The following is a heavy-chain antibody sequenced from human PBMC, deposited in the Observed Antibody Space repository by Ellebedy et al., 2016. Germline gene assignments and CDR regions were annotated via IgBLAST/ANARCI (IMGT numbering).Heavy chain of an antibody. CDR1: GFTFSSYA. J-gene: IGHJ4*02. CDR3: ARDVWSAFDY. D-gene: IGHD3-16*01. CDR2: ISYDGRNK. Sequence: GGSLRLSCAASGFTFSSYAMHWVRQAPGKGLEWVAVISYDGRNKYYVDSVKGRFTISRDNSKNTLYLQMNSLKAEDTAVYYCARDVWSAFDYWGQGTLVTVSS. V-gene: IGHV3-30-3*01.